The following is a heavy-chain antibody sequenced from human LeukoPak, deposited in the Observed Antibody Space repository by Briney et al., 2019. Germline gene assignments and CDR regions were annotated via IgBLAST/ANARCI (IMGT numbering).Heavy chain of an antibody. D-gene: IGHD4-17*01. V-gene: IGHV1-2*07. Sequence: ASVKVTCKASGNTFTNYFVHWVRQAPGQGLEWMGWINPKSGGTDYAHRFQGRVTMTRDTSITTAYMELSRLTSDDTATYYCTLHLYSGDVNWFDPWGQGTLVTFSS. CDR2: INPKSGGT. J-gene: IGHJ5*02. CDR3: TLHLYSGDVNWFDP. CDR1: GNTFTNYF.